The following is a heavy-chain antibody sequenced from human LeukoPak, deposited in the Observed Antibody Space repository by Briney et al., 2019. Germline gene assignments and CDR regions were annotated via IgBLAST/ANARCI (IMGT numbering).Heavy chain of an antibody. CDR3: ARVATGSYHFDY. Sequence: GGSLRLSCAASGFTFSTYWMHWVRQAPEKGLVWVSRTNSDGSTTSYADSVKGRFTISRDNAKNTLYLQMNSLRAEDSAVYYCARVATGSYHFDYWGQGTLATVSS. CDR1: GFTFSTYW. J-gene: IGHJ4*02. V-gene: IGHV3-74*01. CDR2: TNSDGSTT. D-gene: IGHD3-16*01.